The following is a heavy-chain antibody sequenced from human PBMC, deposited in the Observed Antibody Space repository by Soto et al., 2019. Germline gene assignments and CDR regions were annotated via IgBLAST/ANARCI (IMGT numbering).Heavy chain of an antibody. CDR2: TYYRSKWYN. Sequence: QTLTLTCAISGDSVSSNSAAWNWIRQSPSRGLEWLGRTYYRSKWYNDYAVSVKSRITINPDTSKNQFSLQLNSVTPEDTAVYYCARGRIAAAGTMNYFDYWGQGTLVTVSS. CDR3: ARGRIAAAGTMNYFDY. V-gene: IGHV6-1*01. J-gene: IGHJ4*02. CDR1: GDSVSSNSAA. D-gene: IGHD6-13*01.